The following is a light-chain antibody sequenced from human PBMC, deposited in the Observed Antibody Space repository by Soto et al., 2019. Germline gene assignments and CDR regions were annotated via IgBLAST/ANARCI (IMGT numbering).Light chain of an antibody. CDR2: DAS. CDR1: QSVTSDY. J-gene: IGKJ4*01. CDR3: QQYGSSPLT. Sequence: EIVLTQSPGTLSLSPGERATLSCRASQSVTSDYFAWYHQKPGQAPKLLIYDASTRATGIPDRFSGSGSGTDFTLTISRLEPEDFAVYYCQQYGSSPLTFGGGTKVEIK. V-gene: IGKV3-20*01.